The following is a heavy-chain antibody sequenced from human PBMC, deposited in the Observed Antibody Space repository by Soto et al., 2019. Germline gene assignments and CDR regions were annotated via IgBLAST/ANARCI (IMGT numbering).Heavy chain of an antibody. Sequence: SETLSLTCTVSGGSISSGDYYWNWIRQPPGKGLEWIGNIYYSGSTNYNPSLKSRVTISVDTSKNQFSLKLSSVTAADTAVYYWARGEYRSGYYPIDSGGKGTLVTVSS. CDR1: GGSISSGDYY. CDR2: IYYSGST. V-gene: IGHV4-61*08. D-gene: IGHD3-3*01. CDR3: ARGEYRSGYYPIDS. J-gene: IGHJ4*02.